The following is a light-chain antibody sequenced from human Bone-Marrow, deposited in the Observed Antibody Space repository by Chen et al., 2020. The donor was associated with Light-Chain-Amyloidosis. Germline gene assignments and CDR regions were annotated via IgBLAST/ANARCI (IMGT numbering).Light chain of an antibody. Sequence: DIVMTQSPDSLAESLGERATINCKSSQSVLYNSNNKNYLTWYQQMPGQPPKLLIYWASTRESGVPDRFSGSGSGTDFTLTISSLQAEDVAVYYCQQYYSTPPTFGQGTKVEIK. J-gene: IGKJ1*01. CDR1: QSVLYNSNNKNY. V-gene: IGKV4-1*01. CDR2: WAS. CDR3: QQYYSTPPT.